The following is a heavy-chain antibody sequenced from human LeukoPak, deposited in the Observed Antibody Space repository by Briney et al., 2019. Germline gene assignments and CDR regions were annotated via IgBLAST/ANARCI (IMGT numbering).Heavy chain of an antibody. D-gene: IGHD3-3*01. V-gene: IGHV1-2*02. J-gene: IGHJ4*02. CDR2: INPNSGGT. CDR1: GYTFTVYY. CDR3: ARSVSDKYDFWSGYQYYFDY. Sequence: ASVKVSCKASGYTFTVYYMHWVRQAPGQGLEWMGWINPNSGGTNYAQKFQGRVTMTRDTSISTAYMELSRLRSDDTAVYYCARSVSDKYDFWSGYQYYFDYWGQGTLVTVSS.